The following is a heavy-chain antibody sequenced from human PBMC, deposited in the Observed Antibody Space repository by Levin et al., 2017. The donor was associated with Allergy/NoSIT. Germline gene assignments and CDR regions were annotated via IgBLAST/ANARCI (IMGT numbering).Heavy chain of an antibody. CDR3: ARDGVLGSSSSCYRGGNDH. CDR2: IHYSGPT. D-gene: IGHD2-2*02. J-gene: IGHJ4*02. CDR1: GASISVGGYF. Sequence: LRLSCSVSGASISVGGYFWSWIRHHPGKGLEWIGYIHYSGPTYYNPSLKSRLSISVDTSKNQFSLKLSSVTAADTAVYYCARDGVLGSSSSCYRGGNDHWGPGTLVTVSS. V-gene: IGHV4-31*03.